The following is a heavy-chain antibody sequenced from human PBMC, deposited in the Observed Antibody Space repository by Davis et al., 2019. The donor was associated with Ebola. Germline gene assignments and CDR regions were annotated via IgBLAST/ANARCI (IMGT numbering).Heavy chain of an antibody. J-gene: IGHJ4*02. CDR1: GYTFSNYD. D-gene: IGHD3-10*01. CDR3: AGSTPGSSHLDF. V-gene: IGHV1-8*02. Sequence: ASVKVSCKASGYTFSNYDINWVRQATGRGLEWMGWMSPNSGDTGHAQKFQGRVTMTRDTSINVAFMELSSLKSEDTAVYYCAGSTPGSSHLDFWGQGTQVTVSS. CDR2: MSPNSGDT.